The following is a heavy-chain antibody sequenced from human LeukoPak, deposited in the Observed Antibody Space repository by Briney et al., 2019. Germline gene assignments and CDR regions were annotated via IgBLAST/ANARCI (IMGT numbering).Heavy chain of an antibody. V-gene: IGHV3-21*01. CDR2: ISSSSSYI. CDR1: GFTFSSYS. CDR3: ARVIGLELRPYYYYYMDV. J-gene: IGHJ6*03. D-gene: IGHD1-7*01. Sequence: GGSLRLSCAASGFTFSSYSMNWVRQAPGKGLEWVSSISSSSSYIYYADSVKGRFTISRDNAKNSLYLQINSLRAEDTAVYYCARVIGLELRPYYYYYMDVWGKGTTVTVSS.